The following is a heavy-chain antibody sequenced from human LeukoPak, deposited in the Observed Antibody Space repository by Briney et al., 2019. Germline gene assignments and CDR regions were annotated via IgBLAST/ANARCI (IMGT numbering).Heavy chain of an antibody. CDR2: TYYSGTT. CDR1: GGSISTYY. J-gene: IGHJ4*02. Sequence: SETLSLTCTVSGGSISTYYWSWIRQPPGKGLEWIGYTYYSGTTDYNPSLKSRFTISLDTSKNQFSLNLSSVTAADTAVYYCARNLAYRSGAARFFDYWGLGTLVTVSS. V-gene: IGHV4-59*08. D-gene: IGHD4/OR15-4a*01. CDR3: ARNLAYRSGAARFFDY.